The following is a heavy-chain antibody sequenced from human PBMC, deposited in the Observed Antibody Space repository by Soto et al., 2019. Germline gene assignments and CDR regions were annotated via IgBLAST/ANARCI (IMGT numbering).Heavy chain of an antibody. CDR2: IYPGDSDT. Sequence: PXEWLKVSCKCSGHSFTSYWIGWVLQMPGKGLEWMGIIYPGDSDTRYSPSFQGQATISADKSISTAYLQWSSLKASDTAMYYCARPRGRDGYNYWFDPWGQRTLVTVSS. D-gene: IGHD5-12*01. CDR3: ARPRGRDGYNYWFDP. V-gene: IGHV5-51*01. J-gene: IGHJ5*02. CDR1: GHSFTSYW.